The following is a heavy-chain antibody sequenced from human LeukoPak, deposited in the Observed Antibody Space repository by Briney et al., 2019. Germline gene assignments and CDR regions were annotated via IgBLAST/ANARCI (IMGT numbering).Heavy chain of an antibody. Sequence: GGSLRPSCAASGFTFSDYAMSWVRQAAGKGLEWVSGISDTGRRTYYTDSVQGRFTTSRGESKKTVYLLMNTLRAEDTAVYFCARHDSFIPYWGQGTLVTVSS. J-gene: IGHJ4*02. D-gene: IGHD3-16*02. CDR3: ARHDSFIPY. CDR1: GFTFSDYA. V-gene: IGHV3-23*01. CDR2: ISDTGRRT.